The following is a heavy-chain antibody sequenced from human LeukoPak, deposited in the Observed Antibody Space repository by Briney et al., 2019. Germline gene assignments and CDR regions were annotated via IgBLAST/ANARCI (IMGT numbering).Heavy chain of an antibody. Sequence: GGSLRLSCAASGFTLSNYWMHWVRQAPGKGLVWVSRLTSDGRDPSYADSVQGRFTISRDNAKNTLYMQMNSLRADDTAVYYCAKDLRFTMIVVEPNWGQGTLVTASS. V-gene: IGHV3-74*01. CDR1: GFTLSNYW. D-gene: IGHD3-22*01. CDR2: LTSDGRDP. CDR3: AKDLRFTMIVVEPN. J-gene: IGHJ4*02.